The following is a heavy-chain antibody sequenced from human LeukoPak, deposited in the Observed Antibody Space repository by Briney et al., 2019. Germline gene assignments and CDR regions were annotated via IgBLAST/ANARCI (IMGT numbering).Heavy chain of an antibody. D-gene: IGHD4-23*01. Sequence: GGSLRLSCAASGFTFGSYWMHWVRQAPGEGLVWVSRIDPDDSGSTYADSVKGRFTISRDNAKNTLWLQMNSLRADDTAVYYCAGVRAGGNRAFDVWGQGTVVAVSS. CDR3: AGVRAGGNRAFDV. CDR2: IDPDDSGS. CDR1: GFTFGSYW. J-gene: IGHJ3*01. V-gene: IGHV3-74*01.